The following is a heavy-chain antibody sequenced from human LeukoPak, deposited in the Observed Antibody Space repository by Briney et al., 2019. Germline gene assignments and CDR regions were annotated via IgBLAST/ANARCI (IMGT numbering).Heavy chain of an antibody. CDR2: IGGGPGNT. CDR1: GFTFSDYN. J-gene: IGHJ2*01. Sequence: GGSLRLSCAASGFTFSDYNMSWVRQAPGKGLEWVSVIGGGPGNTYYTDSVKGRFTISRDNSKNTLYLHLNSLRAEDTAVYYCAKGKGPTANWYFDVWGRGTLVTVSS. D-gene: IGHD2-21*02. CDR3: AKGKGPTANWYFDV. V-gene: IGHV3-23*01.